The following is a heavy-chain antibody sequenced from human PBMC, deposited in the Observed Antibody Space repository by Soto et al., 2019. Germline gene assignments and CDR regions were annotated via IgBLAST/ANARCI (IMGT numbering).Heavy chain of an antibody. CDR1: GFTFRDSA. D-gene: IGHD3-16*02. CDR3: IRFSRSLSWYFDL. V-gene: IGHV3-73*01. Sequence: GGSLRLSCAASGFTFRDSAMHWVRHASGKGLEWVGRIRSKGNNYATIYAASVKGRFTISRDDSKNTAYLQMNSLKTEDTAVYYCIRFSRSLSWYFDLWGRGTLVTVSS. CDR2: IRSKGNNYAT. J-gene: IGHJ2*01.